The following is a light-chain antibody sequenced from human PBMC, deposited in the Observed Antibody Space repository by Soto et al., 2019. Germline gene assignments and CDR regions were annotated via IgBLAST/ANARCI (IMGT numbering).Light chain of an antibody. J-gene: IGLJ1*01. CDR1: SSDVGTYNY. CDR2: QVS. Sequence: QSALTQPASVSGSPGQSITLSCTGTSSDVGTYNYVSWYQQHPGKAPKLMISQVSNRPSGVSNRFSGSKSGNTASLTISGLQDEDEADYYCSSYTISSTDVFGTGTNVTVL. CDR3: SSYTISSTDV. V-gene: IGLV2-14*01.